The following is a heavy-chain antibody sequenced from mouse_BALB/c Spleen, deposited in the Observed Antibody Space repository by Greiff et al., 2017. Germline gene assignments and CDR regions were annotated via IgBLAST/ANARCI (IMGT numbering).Heavy chain of an antibody. J-gene: IGHJ3*01. CDR3: ARSDRFSGTEFAY. D-gene: IGHD4-1*01. CDR1: GFTFSSFG. V-gene: IGHV5-17*02. Sequence: EVKVVESGGGLVQPGGSRKLSCAASGFTFSSFGMHWVRQAPEKGLEWVAYISSGSSTIYYADTVKGRFTISRDNPKNTLFLQMTSLRSEDTAMYYCARSDRFSGTEFAYWGQGTLVTVSA. CDR2: ISSGSSTI.